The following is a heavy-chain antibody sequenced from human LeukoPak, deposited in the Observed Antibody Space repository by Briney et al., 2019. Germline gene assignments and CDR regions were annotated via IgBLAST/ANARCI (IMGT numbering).Heavy chain of an antibody. CDR3: ASDPTYYYDSSGYYYVDY. Sequence: GGSLRLSCATSGFTFSSYAMHWVRQAPGKGLEWVAVISYDGSNKYYADSVKGRFTISRDNSKNTLYLQMNSLRAEDTAVYYCASDPTYYYDSSGYYYVDYWGQGTLVTVSS. D-gene: IGHD3-22*01. CDR1: GFTFSSYA. CDR2: ISYDGSNK. V-gene: IGHV3-30-3*01. J-gene: IGHJ4*02.